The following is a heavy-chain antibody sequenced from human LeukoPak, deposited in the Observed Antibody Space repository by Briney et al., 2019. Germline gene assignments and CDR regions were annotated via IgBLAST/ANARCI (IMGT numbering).Heavy chain of an antibody. CDR2: IDWDDDK. CDR3: VRISGSYDLIFDY. V-gene: IGHV2-70*04. Sequence: SGPTLVKPTQTLTLTCTFSGFSLSTRGMRVSWIRQPPGKALEWLARIDWDDDKFYSTSLKTRLTISKDTSKNQVVLTMTNMDPVDTATYYCVRISGSYDLIFDYWGQGTLVTVSS. CDR1: GFSLSTRGMR. J-gene: IGHJ4*02. D-gene: IGHD1-26*01.